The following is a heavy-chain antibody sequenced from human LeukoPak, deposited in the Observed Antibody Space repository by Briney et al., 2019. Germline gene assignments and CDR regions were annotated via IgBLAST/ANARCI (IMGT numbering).Heavy chain of an antibody. CDR2: IIPIFGTA. Sequence: SVKVSCKASGGTFGSYAISWVRQAPGQGLEWMGGIIPIFGTANYAQKFQGRVTITADESTSTAYMELSSLRSEDTAVYYCARDFYDSSGYYSDAFDIWGQGTMVTVSS. CDR3: ARDFYDSSGYYSDAFDI. D-gene: IGHD3-22*01. CDR1: GGTFGSYA. V-gene: IGHV1-69*01. J-gene: IGHJ3*02.